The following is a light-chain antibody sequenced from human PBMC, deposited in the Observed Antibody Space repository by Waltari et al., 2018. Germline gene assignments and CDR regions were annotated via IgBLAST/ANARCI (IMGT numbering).Light chain of an antibody. CDR2: WAS. CDR1: QSVLYSSNNKNY. Sequence: IVMTQSPNSLAVSLGERATIHCKSSQSVLYSSNNKNYLAWYQQKPGQHPKLLIYWASTRESGVPDRFSGSGSGTDFTLTISSLQAEDVAVYYCQQYYGTPLWTFGQGTKVEIK. CDR3: QQYYGTPLWT. V-gene: IGKV4-1*01. J-gene: IGKJ1*01.